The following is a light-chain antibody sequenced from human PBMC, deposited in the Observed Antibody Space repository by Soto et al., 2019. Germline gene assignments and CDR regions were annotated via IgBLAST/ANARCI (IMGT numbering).Light chain of an antibody. Sequence: EIVMTQSPATLSVSPGERATLSCRASQSVNNNLAWYQQKPGQAPRLLIYGASTRATGIPARFSGSGSGTAFTLTISSLQSEDFAVYYCQQYNNWPLTFGPGTKVDIK. CDR3: QQYNNWPLT. V-gene: IGKV3-15*01. CDR2: GAS. CDR1: QSVNNN. J-gene: IGKJ3*01.